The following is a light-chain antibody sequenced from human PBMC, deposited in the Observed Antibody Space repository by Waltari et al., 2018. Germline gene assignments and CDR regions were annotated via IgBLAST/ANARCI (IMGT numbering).Light chain of an antibody. CDR1: SSDGGGYTY. J-gene: IGLJ1*01. V-gene: IGLV2-14*01. CDR3: SSYTSSSTLYV. CDR2: DVS. Sequence: QSALTQPASVSGSPGQSITISCTRTSSDGGGYTYVSLYQQHPGKAPKLMIYDVSKRPSGVSNRFSGSKSGNTASLTISGLQAEDEADYYCSSYTSSSTLYVFGTGTKVTVL.